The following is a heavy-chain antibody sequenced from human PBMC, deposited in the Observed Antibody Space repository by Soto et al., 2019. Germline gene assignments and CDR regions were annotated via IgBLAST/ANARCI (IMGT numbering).Heavy chain of an antibody. D-gene: IGHD2-15*01. CDR3: AKEVVHYYYGMDV. Sequence: GGSLRLSCAASGFTFSSYGMHWVRQAPGKGLEWVAVISYDGSNKYYADSVKCRFTISRDNSKNTLYLQMNSLRAEDTAVYYCAKEVVHYYYGMDVWGQGTTVTVSS. J-gene: IGHJ6*02. CDR2: ISYDGSNK. V-gene: IGHV3-30*18. CDR1: GFTFSSYG.